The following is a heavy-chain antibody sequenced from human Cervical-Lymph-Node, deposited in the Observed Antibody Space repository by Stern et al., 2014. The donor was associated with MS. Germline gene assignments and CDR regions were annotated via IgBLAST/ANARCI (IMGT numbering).Heavy chain of an antibody. Sequence: QLQLQESGPGLVEPSQTLSLTCIVSGGSISSGLYYWSWIRQPAGKRLEWIGRIYSSGSTNYNPSLKRRVPISVDTSGNRFSLTLGSVTAADSAVYYCARGPSHYGMLLVDETSPPYAMDFWGQGTTVTVSS. CDR2: IYSSGST. CDR3: ARGPSHYGMLLVDETSPPYAMDF. J-gene: IGHJ6*02. V-gene: IGHV4-61*02. D-gene: IGHD3-22*01. CDR1: GGSISSGLYY.